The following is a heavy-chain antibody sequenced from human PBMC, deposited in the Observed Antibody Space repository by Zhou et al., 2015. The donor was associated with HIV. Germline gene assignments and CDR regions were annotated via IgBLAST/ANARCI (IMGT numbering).Heavy chain of an antibody. CDR3: AKDIGSGYSSGCDY. V-gene: IGHV3-9*01. D-gene: IGHD5-18*01. J-gene: IGHJ4*02. CDR1: GFTFDDFA. Sequence: EVHLVESGGGLVQPGRSLRLSCAASGFTFDDFAMHWVRQAPGKGLEWISYISWNSVSVGYAASVKGRFTISRDNAKNSLYLQMDSLRPEDTALYYCAKDIGSGYSSGCDYWGQGTLVTVSS. CDR2: ISWNSVSV.